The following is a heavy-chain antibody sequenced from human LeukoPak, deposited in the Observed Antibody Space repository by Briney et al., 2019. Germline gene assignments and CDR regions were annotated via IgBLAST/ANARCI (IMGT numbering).Heavy chain of an antibody. CDR3: ARGQWRFRSSWSYNWFDP. CDR2: INHSGST. Sequence: SETLSLTCAVYGGSFSGYYWSWIRQPPGKGLEWIGEINHSGSTNYNPSLKSRVTISVDTSKNQFSLKLSSVTAADTAVYYCARGQWRFRSSWSYNWFDPWGQGTLVTVSS. CDR1: GGSFSGYY. D-gene: IGHD6-13*01. J-gene: IGHJ5*02. V-gene: IGHV4-34*01.